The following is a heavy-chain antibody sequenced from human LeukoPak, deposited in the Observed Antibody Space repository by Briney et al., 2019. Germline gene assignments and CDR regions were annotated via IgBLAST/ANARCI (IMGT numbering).Heavy chain of an antibody. J-gene: IGHJ3*02. Sequence: ASVKASCKISGYTLPELSMHWVRQAPRKGVEWMGGFDPEDGETIYAQNFQGRVTMTEDTSTDTAYMELSSLRSEDTAVYYCATGGVGVVVITDAFDIWGQGTMVTVSS. D-gene: IGHD3-22*01. CDR2: FDPEDGET. CDR1: GYTLPELS. V-gene: IGHV1-24*01. CDR3: ATGGVGVVVITDAFDI.